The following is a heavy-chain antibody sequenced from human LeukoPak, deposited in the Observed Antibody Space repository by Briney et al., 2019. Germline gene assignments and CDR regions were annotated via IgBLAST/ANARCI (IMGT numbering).Heavy chain of an antibody. V-gene: IGHV3-21*01. CDR3: ARDSPVYYDSSGYYHPHFDH. D-gene: IGHD3-22*01. CDR2: ISSSSSYI. CDR1: GFTFSSYS. J-gene: IGHJ4*02. Sequence: PGGSLRLSCAASGFTFSSYSMNWVRQAPGKGLEWVSSISSSSSYIYYADSVKGRFTISRDNAKNSLYLQMNSLRAEDTAVYYCARDSPVYYDSSGYYHPHFDHRGQGTLVTVSS.